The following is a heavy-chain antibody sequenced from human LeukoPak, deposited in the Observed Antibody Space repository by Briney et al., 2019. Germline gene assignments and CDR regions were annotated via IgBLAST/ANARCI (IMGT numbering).Heavy chain of an antibody. D-gene: IGHD4-17*01. CDR3: VRDQTVFTILDY. Sequence: GGSLRLSCAAAGFTFSNYWMHWVRQAPGRGLVWVAAIKTDGSDMQYADSVKGRFAISRDNAKNTVYLQMNSLRDEDTAVYYCVRDQTVFTILDYWGQGTLVTVSS. J-gene: IGHJ4*02. CDR1: GFTFSNYW. CDR2: IKTDGSDM. V-gene: IGHV3-74*03.